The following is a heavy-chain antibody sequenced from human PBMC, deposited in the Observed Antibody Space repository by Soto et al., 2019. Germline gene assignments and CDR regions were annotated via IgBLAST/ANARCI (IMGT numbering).Heavy chain of an antibody. CDR3: ARIQSFCDFWSNPYYYYYGMDV. J-gene: IGHJ6*02. Sequence: SGPTLVNPTETLTLTCTVSGFSLSNARMGVSWIRQSPGKALEWLAHIFSNDEKSYSTSLKTRLSVSRDTSKSQVVLTMTNMDPLHTATYFCARIQSFCDFWSNPYYYYYGMDVWGQGTTVTVSS. CDR2: IFSNDEK. D-gene: IGHD3-3*01. CDR1: GFSLSNARMG. V-gene: IGHV2-26*01.